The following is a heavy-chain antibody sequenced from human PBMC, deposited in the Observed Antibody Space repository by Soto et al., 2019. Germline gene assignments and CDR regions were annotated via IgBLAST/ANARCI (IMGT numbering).Heavy chain of an antibody. J-gene: IGHJ6*02. D-gene: IGHD3-3*01. CDR2: INGGSTT. V-gene: IGHV3-23*01. CDR3: AKDKDWSGVYGMDV. CDR1: GFTFSSYA. Sequence: GGSLRLSCAASGFTFSSYAMSWVRQAPGKGLEWVTAINGGSTTYYADSVKGRFTISRDNSKNMLYLQMNSLRAEDTAVYYCAKDKDWSGVYGMDVWGQGTTVTVSS.